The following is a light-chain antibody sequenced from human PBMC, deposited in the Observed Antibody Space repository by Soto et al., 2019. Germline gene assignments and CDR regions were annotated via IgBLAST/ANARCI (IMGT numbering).Light chain of an antibody. J-gene: IGKJ2*01. CDR3: QQYDYSPYT. Sequence: EIVLTQSTGTVSLSPGETATLSCRASQSLANNYLAWFQQRPGQAPKLLIYGASARATGIPDRFSGSGSGTDFTLTISRLEPEDFAVYYCQQYDYSPYTFGQGTKLEIK. CDR2: GAS. CDR1: QSLANNY. V-gene: IGKV3-20*01.